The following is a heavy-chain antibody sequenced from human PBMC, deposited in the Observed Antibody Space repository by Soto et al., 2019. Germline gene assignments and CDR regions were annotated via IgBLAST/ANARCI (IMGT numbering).Heavy chain of an antibody. V-gene: IGHV3-23*01. Sequence: GGSLRLSCAASGFTFSTYSMNWVRQAPGKGLEWVSVISSRSDTTYYADSVKGRFTISRDNSKNTLYLQMISLRADDTAVYYCSKYGNCGHFESWGQGALVTVSS. CDR1: GFTFSTYS. J-gene: IGHJ4*02. D-gene: IGHD1-1*01. CDR3: SKYGNCGHFES. CDR2: ISSRSDTT.